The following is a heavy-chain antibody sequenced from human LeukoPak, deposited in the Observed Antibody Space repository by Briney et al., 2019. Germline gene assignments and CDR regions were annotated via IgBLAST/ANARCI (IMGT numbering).Heavy chain of an antibody. Sequence: GGSLRLSCAASGFIVSNNYMTWVRQPPGKGLEWVSAIYSGGTTYYADSVKGRFTISRDDSENTVFLQMNSLRAEDTALYYCARGGEDSPLWFEPKQYHFDCWGQGALVTVSS. CDR2: IYSGGTT. J-gene: IGHJ4*02. CDR1: GFIVSNNY. D-gene: IGHD3-10*01. V-gene: IGHV3-53*01. CDR3: ARGGEDSPLWFEPKQYHFDC.